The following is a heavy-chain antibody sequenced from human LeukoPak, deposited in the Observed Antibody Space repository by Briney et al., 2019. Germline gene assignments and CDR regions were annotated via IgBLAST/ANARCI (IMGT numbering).Heavy chain of an antibody. CDR2: IYSGNRT. V-gene: IGHV3-66*01. Sequence: GGSLRLSCAASGFTVSNNYMTWVRQAPGKGLEWVSVIYSGNRTKYADSVKGRFIISRDNSKNTLLFQMNSLRAEDTAVYYCARVQYYYDSSGYYPSDYWGQGTLVTVSS. D-gene: IGHD3-22*01. CDR3: ARVQYYYDSSGYYPSDY. CDR1: GFTVSNNY. J-gene: IGHJ4*02.